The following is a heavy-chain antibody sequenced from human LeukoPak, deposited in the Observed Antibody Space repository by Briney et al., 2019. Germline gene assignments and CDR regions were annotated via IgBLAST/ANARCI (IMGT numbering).Heavy chain of an antibody. J-gene: IGHJ6*02. V-gene: IGHV3-30*18. Sequence: GGSLRLSCAASGFTFSSYGMHWVRQAPGKGLEWVAVISYDGSDKYYADSVKGRFTISRDNSKNTLFLQMNSLRAEDTAVYHCVKAIFGGGNFYYYGMDVWGQGTAVTVSS. CDR2: ISYDGSDK. CDR3: VKAIFGGGNFYYYGMDV. CDR1: GFTFSSYG. D-gene: IGHD3-3*01.